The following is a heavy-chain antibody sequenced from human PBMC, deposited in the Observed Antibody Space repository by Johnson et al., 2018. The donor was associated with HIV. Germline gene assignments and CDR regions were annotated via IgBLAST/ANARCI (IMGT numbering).Heavy chain of an antibody. D-gene: IGHD6-25*01. Sequence: QVQLVESGGGVVQSGRSLRLSCAASGFTFSSYAMHWVRQAPGKGLEWVAVISYDGSNKYYADSVKGRFTISRDNSKNTLYLQMNSLRAEDTAVYYCAKDSATDPFDIWGQGTMVTVSS. CDR2: ISYDGSNK. CDR1: GFTFSSYA. V-gene: IGHV3-30-3*01. J-gene: IGHJ3*02. CDR3: AKDSATDPFDI.